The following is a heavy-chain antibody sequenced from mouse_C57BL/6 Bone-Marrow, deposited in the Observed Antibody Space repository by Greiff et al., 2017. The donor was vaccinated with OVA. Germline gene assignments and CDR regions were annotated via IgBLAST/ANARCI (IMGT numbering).Heavy chain of an antibody. CDR3: ARQDGYYGGYFDV. J-gene: IGHJ1*03. D-gene: IGHD2-3*01. CDR1: GFTFSDYY. Sequence: EVMLVESGGGLVQPGGSLKLSCAASGFTFSDYYMYWVRQTPEKRLEWVAYISNGGGSTYYPDTVKGRFTISRDNAKNTLYLQMSRLKSEDTAMYYCARQDGYYGGYFDVWGTGTTVTVSS. CDR2: ISNGGGST. V-gene: IGHV5-12*01.